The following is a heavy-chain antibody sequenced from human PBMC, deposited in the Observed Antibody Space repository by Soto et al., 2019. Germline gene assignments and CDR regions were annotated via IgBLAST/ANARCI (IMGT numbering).Heavy chain of an antibody. J-gene: IGHJ5*02. CDR1: GGSISSSSYY. CDR2: IYYSGST. CDR3: ARHGVYEAVVVVGWFDP. Sequence: PSETLSLTCTVSGGSISSSSYYWGWIRQPPGKGLEWIGSIYYSGSTYYNPSLKSRVTISVDTSKNQFSLKLSSVTAADTAVYYCARHGVYEAVVVVGWFDPWGQGTLVTVSS. D-gene: IGHD2-15*01. V-gene: IGHV4-39*01.